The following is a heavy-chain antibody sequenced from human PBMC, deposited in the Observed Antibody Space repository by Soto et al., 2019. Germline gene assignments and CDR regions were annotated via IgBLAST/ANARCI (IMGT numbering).Heavy chain of an antibody. CDR3: ARDPGPYCSIVSCQGAFDI. CDR1: GFTVAGEY. D-gene: IGHD2-2*01. V-gene: IGHV3-66*01. CDR2: IYRDGRT. Sequence: EVQLVESGGGLVQPGGSLRLSCTASGFTVAGEYMNWVRQAPGQGLEGVSLIYRDGRTHYAESVKGRFTISRDNSKNTLYLQMTSLRAEDTAVYYCARDPGPYCSIVSCQGAFDIWGRGTMVTVSS. J-gene: IGHJ3*02.